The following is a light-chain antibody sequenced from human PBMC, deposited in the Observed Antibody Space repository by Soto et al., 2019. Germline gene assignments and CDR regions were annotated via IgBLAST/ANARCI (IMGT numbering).Light chain of an antibody. V-gene: IGKV1-39*01. CDR3: QQSYNSPQT. Sequence: DIQMTQSPSSLSASVGDEVTITCRASQTIMTYLNWYQLKPGKPPRLLIYAASNLQSGVPSRFSGSGSGTDFTLTISSLQPEDFATYSCQQSYNSPQTFGRGTKVDI. CDR1: QTIMTY. J-gene: IGKJ1*01. CDR2: AAS.